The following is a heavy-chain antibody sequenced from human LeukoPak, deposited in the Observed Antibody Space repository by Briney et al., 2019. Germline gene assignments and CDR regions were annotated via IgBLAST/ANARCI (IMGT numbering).Heavy chain of an antibody. D-gene: IGHD6-19*01. Sequence: ASVKVSCKASGYTFTGYYMHWVRQAPGQGLEWMGWINPNSGGANYAQKFQGRVTMTRDTSISTAYMELSRLRSDDTAVYYCAGSSGWSFYYGMDVWGQGTTVTVSS. CDR3: AGSSGWSFYYGMDV. V-gene: IGHV1-2*02. CDR1: GYTFTGYY. CDR2: INPNSGGA. J-gene: IGHJ6*02.